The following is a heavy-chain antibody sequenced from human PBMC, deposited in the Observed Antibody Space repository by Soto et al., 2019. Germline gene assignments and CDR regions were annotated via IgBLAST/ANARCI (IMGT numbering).Heavy chain of an antibody. V-gene: IGHV1-18*01. CDR2: ISAYNGNT. CDR1: GYTFTSYG. D-gene: IGHD3-22*01. CDR3: ARTYRRITMIVVVINDAFDI. Sequence: QVQLVQSGAEVMKPGASVKVSCKASGYTFTSYGISWVRQAPGQGLEWMGWISAYNGNTNYAQKLQGRVTMTTDTSTSTAYMELRSLRSDDTAVYYCARTYRRITMIVVVINDAFDIWGQGTMVTVSS. J-gene: IGHJ3*02.